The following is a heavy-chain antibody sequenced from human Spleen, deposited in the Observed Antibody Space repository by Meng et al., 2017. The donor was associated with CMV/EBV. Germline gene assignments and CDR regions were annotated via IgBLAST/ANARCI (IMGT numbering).Heavy chain of an antibody. V-gene: IGHV1-2*02. J-gene: IGHJ5*02. CDR2: INPNSGGT. CDR1: GCTFTSYG. Sequence: ASVKVSCKASGCTFTSYGISWVRQAPGQGLEWMGWINPNSGGTNYAQKFQGRVTMTRDTSISTAYMELSRLRSDDTAVYYCARPGVAGTGGWFDPWGQGTLVTVSS. D-gene: IGHD6-19*01. CDR3: ARPGVAGTGGWFDP.